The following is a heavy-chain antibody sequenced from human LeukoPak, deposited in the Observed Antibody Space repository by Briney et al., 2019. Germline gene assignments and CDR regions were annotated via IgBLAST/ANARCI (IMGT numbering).Heavy chain of an antibody. D-gene: IGHD3-10*01. J-gene: IGHJ4*02. CDR2: INPNSGGT. Sequence: ASVKVSCKASGYTFTGYYMHWVRQAPGQGLEWMGWINPNSGGTNYAQKFQGRVTMTRDTSICTAYMELSRLRSDDTAVYYCARVGARSGGYYFDYWGQGTLVTVSS. CDR1: GYTFTGYY. V-gene: IGHV1-2*02. CDR3: ARVGARSGGYYFDY.